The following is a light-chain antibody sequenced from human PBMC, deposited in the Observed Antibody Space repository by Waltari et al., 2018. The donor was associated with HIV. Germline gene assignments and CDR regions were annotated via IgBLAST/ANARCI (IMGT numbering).Light chain of an antibody. J-gene: IGKJ1*01. CDR3: LQYDNLWT. V-gene: IGKV1-5*03. Sequence: DIEVTQPPSTLTASVGDTVSLTCRASQSIRNYLAWYQQKPWRAPQLLIAEPSSLESGVPIRVSGSGSGTVYTLTISSLQPDDFATCYCLQYDNLWTFGQGTKVE. CDR1: QSIRNY. CDR2: EPS.